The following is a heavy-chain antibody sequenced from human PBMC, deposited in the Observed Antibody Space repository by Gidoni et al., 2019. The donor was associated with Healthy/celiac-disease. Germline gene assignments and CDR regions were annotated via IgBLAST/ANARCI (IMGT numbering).Heavy chain of an antibody. CDR2: IYYSGST. D-gene: IGHD4-17*01. J-gene: IGHJ4*02. Sequence: QVQLQESGSGLVKPSETLSLTCTVSGGSISSYYWSWIRQPPVKGLEWIGYIYYSGSTNYNPSLKSRVTISVDTSKNQFSLKLSSVTAADTAVYYCARAVDYDEPFDYWGQGTLVTVSS. CDR1: GGSISSYY. CDR3: ARAVDYDEPFDY. V-gene: IGHV4-59*01.